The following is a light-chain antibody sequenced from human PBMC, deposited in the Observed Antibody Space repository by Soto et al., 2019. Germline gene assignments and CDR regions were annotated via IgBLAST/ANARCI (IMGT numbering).Light chain of an antibody. V-gene: IGLV2-14*01. CDR2: GNS. CDR3: QSYDRSLSAV. CDR1: SSDVGGYNY. Sequence: QSALTQPASVSGSPGQSITISCTGTSSDVGGYNYVSWYQQHPGKAPKLLIYGNSSRPSGVPDRFSGSKSGTSASLAITGLQAEDEADYYCQSYDRSLSAVFGGGTKLTVL. J-gene: IGLJ2*01.